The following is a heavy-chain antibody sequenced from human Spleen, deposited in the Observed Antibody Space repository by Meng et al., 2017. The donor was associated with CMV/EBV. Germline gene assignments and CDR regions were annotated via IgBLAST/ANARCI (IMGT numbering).Heavy chain of an antibody. CDR3: ARYVFDSSSLYSNWFDP. D-gene: IGHD3-22*01. J-gene: IGHJ5*02. Sequence: GQLQEPGPGLVTPSQTLSLTCTVSGGSISSGTYYWGWIRQLPGKGLEWIAYIHYSGSTYYSPSLKSRVTISVDTSRNQLSLKLSSMTAADTAVYYCARYVFDSSSLYSNWFDPWGQGTLVTVSS. CDR2: IHYSGST. CDR1: GGSISSGTYY. V-gene: IGHV4-31*03.